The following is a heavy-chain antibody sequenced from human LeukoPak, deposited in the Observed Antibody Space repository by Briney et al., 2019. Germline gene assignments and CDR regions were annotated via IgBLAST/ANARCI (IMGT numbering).Heavy chain of an antibody. CDR3: ARSTYTGRLRFSFDY. CDR1: GGSISSGGYY. J-gene: IGHJ4*02. D-gene: IGHD3-16*01. V-gene: IGHV4-31*03. Sequence: SQTLSLTCTVSGGSISSGGYYWSWIRQHPGKGLEWIGYIYYSGSTYYNPSLKSRVTISVDTSKNQFSLKLSSVTAADTAVYYCARSTYTGRLRFSFDYWGQGTLVTVSS. CDR2: IYYSGST.